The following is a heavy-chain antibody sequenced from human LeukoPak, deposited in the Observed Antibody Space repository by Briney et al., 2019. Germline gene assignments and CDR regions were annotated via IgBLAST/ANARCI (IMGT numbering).Heavy chain of an antibody. Sequence: SETVSLTCTVSGGSISSYYWSWVRQPAGKGLEWIGRIYTSGSTNYNPSLKSRVTISVDKSKNQFSLKLSSVTAADTAVYYCARVGATGSGYYFDYWGQGTLVTVSS. CDR1: GGSISSYY. J-gene: IGHJ4*02. CDR2: IYTSGST. CDR3: ARVGATGSGYYFDY. D-gene: IGHD1-26*01. V-gene: IGHV4-4*07.